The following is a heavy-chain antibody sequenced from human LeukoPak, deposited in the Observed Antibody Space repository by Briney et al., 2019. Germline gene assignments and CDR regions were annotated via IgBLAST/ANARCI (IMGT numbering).Heavy chain of an antibody. CDR2: FYYSGST. V-gene: IGHV4-39*07. J-gene: IGHJ5*02. CDR1: GGSISSSSYY. CDR3: ARGITIFGVVINVGYWFDP. D-gene: IGHD3-3*01. Sequence: PSETLSLTCTVSGGSISSSSYYWGWIRQPPGKGLEWIGSFYYSGSTYYNPSLKSRVTISVDTSKNQFSLKLSSVTAADTAVYYCARGITIFGVVINVGYWFDPWGQGTLVTVSS.